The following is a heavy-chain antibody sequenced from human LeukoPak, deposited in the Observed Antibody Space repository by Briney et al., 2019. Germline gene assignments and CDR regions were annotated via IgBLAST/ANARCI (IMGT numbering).Heavy chain of an antibody. CDR2: IYHSGST. CDR1: GGSISSGGYY. V-gene: IGHV4-30-2*01. D-gene: IGHD3-3*01. CDR3: ASQHFVVVIMGAFDI. J-gene: IGHJ3*02. Sequence: SQTLSLTCTVSGGSISSGGYYWSWIRQPPGKGLEWIGYIYHSGSTYYNPSLKSRVTISVDRSKNQFSLKLSSVTAADTAVYYCASQHFVVVIMGAFDIWGQGTMVTVSS.